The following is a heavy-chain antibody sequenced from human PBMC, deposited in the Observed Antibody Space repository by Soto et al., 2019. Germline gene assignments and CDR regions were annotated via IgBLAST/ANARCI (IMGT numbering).Heavy chain of an antibody. CDR2: IYYSGST. CDR3: ARDSWDSWYDGY. D-gene: IGHD6-13*01. J-gene: IGHJ4*02. V-gene: IGHV4-39*02. Sequence: SETLSLTCTVSGGSISSSSYYWGWIRQPPGKGLEWIGSIYYSGSTYYNPSLKSRVTISVDTSKNQFSLKLSSVTAADTAVYYCARDSWDSWYDGYWGQGTLVTVSS. CDR1: GGSISSSSYY.